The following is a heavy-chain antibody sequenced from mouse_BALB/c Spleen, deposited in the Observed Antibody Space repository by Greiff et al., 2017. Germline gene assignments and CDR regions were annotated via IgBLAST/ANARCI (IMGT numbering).Heavy chain of an antibody. V-gene: IGHV5-4*02. Sequence: EVQVVESGGGLVKPGGSLKLSCAASGFTFSDYYMYWVRQTPEKRLEWVATISDGGSYTYYPDSVKGRFTISRDNAKNNLYLQMSSLKSEDTAMYYCARDGDGNCAMDYWGQGTSVTVSS. D-gene: IGHD2-1*01. J-gene: IGHJ4*01. CDR1: GFTFSDYY. CDR2: ISDGGSYT. CDR3: ARDGDGNCAMDY.